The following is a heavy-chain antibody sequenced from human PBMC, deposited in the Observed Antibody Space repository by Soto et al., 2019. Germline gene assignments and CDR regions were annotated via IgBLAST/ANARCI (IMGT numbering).Heavy chain of an antibody. J-gene: IGHJ4*02. Sequence: LTCAVSGASIGSGGWWSWVRQPPGKGLEWIAEIFHDGNTNYSPSLKSRVTISVDKSQNQFSLNVYSVTAADTAVYYCARHEGWTGPDQWGQGTLLTVSS. CDR3: ARHEGWTGPDQ. CDR1: GASIGSGGW. CDR2: IFHDGNT. V-gene: IGHV4-4*02. D-gene: IGHD2-8*02.